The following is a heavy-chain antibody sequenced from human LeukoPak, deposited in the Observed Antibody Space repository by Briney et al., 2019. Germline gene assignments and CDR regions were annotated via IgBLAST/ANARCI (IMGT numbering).Heavy chain of an antibody. Sequence: ASVKVSCKASGYTFTGYYMHWARQAPGQGLEWMGRINPNSGGTNYAQKFQGRVTMTRDTSISTAYMELGRLRSDDTAVYYCGVVTTIRRIDYWGQGTLVTVSS. CDR3: GVVTTIRRIDY. V-gene: IGHV1-2*06. D-gene: IGHD3-22*01. CDR1: GYTFTGYY. CDR2: INPNSGGT. J-gene: IGHJ4*02.